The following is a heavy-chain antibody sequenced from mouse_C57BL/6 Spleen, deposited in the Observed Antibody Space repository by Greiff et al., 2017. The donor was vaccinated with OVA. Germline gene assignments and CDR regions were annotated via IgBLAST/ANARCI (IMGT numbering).Heavy chain of an antibody. V-gene: IGHV1-26*01. CDR3: ARGGVVAPWYFDV. Sequence: EVQLQQSGPELVKPGASVKISCKASGYTFTDYYMNWVEQSHGKSLEWIGDINPNNGGTSYNQKFKGKATLTVDKSSSTAYMELRSLTSEDSAVYYCARGGVVAPWYFDVWGTGTTVTVSS. CDR1: GYTFTDYY. J-gene: IGHJ1*03. CDR2: INPNNGGT. D-gene: IGHD1-1*01.